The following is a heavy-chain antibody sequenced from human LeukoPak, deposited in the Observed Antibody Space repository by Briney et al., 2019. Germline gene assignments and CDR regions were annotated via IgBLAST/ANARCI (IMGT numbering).Heavy chain of an antibody. J-gene: IGHJ4*02. D-gene: IGHD1-14*01. CDR2: IYSGGST. CDR3: ARAVFSGPDLPFGY. CDR1: GFTVSSNY. Sequence: GGSLRLSCAASGFTVSSNYMSWVRQAPGKGLEWVSVIYSGGSTYYADSVKGRFTISRDNSKNTLYLQMNSLRAEDTAVYYCARAVFSGPDLPFGYWGQGTLVTVSS. V-gene: IGHV3-66*01.